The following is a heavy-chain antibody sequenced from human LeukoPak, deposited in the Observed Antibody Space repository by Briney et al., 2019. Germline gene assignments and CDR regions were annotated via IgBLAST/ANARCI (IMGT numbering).Heavy chain of an antibody. V-gene: IGHV4-39*07. CDR1: GGSISSSSYY. J-gene: IGHJ4*02. D-gene: IGHD6-13*01. Sequence: PSETLSLTCTVSGGSISSSSYYWGWIRQPPGKGLEWIGSIYYSGSTYYNPSLKSRVTISVDTSKNQFSLKLSSVTAADTAVYYCARGIAAAGTIYWGQGTLVTVSS. CDR2: IYYSGST. CDR3: ARGIAAAGTIY.